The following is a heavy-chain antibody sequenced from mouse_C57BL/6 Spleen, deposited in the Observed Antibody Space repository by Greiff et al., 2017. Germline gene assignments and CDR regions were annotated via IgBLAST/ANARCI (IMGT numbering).Heavy chain of an antibody. CDR1: GYSITSDY. Sequence: EVKLMESGPGLAKPSQTLSLSCSVTGYSITSDYWNWIRKFPGNKLEYMGYISYSGNTYDNPSLKSRISITRDTSKTQYYLQLNSVTTEDTATYYCARMGIYSPWFAYWGQGTLVTVSA. CDR3: ARMGIYSPWFAY. CDR2: ISYSGNT. V-gene: IGHV3-8*01. J-gene: IGHJ3*01. D-gene: IGHD1-3*01.